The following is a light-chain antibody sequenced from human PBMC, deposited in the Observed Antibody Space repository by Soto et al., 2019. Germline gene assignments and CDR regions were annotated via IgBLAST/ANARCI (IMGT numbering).Light chain of an antibody. J-gene: IGLJ2*01. V-gene: IGLV2-14*01. CDR2: EVS. Sequence: QSALTQPASVSGSPGQSITISCSGSSSDVGGYNYVSWYQQHPGKAPKLMIYEVSNRPSGISNRFSGSKSGNTASLTLSGLQAEDEADYDCSSYTSSSTLVFGGGTQLTVL. CDR1: SSDVGGYNY. CDR3: SSYTSSSTLV.